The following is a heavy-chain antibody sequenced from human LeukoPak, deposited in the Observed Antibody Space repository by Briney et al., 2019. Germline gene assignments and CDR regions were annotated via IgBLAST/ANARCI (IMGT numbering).Heavy chain of an antibody. D-gene: IGHD4-17*01. CDR3: AKDPVKNYGDKAPGGWFDP. Sequence: GGSLRLSCAASGFTFSSYAMSWVRQAPGKGLEWVSAISGSGGSTYYADSVKGRFTISRDNSKNTLYLQMNSLRAEDTAVYYCAKDPVKNYGDKAPGGWFDPWGQGTLVTVSS. CDR2: ISGSGGST. CDR1: GFTFSSYA. V-gene: IGHV3-23*01. J-gene: IGHJ5*02.